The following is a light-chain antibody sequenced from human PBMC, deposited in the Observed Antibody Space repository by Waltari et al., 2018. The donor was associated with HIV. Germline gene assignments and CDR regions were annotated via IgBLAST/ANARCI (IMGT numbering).Light chain of an antibody. J-gene: IGLJ2*01. V-gene: IGLV2-8*01. Sequence: QSALTQPPSASGSPGQSVPISCAGTSSDIGLYNFVPWYQHHPGKAPKLMISDVSRRPSGVPDRFSGSKSGNTASLTVSGLQADDEATYYCFSYAGNNFLLFGGGTKLTVL. CDR2: DVS. CDR1: SSDIGLYNF. CDR3: FSYAGNNFLL.